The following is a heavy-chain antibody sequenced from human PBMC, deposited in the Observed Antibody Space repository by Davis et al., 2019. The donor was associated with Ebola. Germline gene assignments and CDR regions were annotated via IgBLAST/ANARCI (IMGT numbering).Heavy chain of an antibody. CDR2: IKQDGSEK. D-gene: IGHD6-13*01. CDR1: GFTFSSYW. CDR3: AKDPGYEDYYYYYMDV. Sequence: GGSLRLSCAASGFTFSSYWMSWVRQAPGKGLEWVANIKQDGSEKYYVDSVKGRFTISRDNAKNSLYLQMNSLRAEDTAVYYCAKDPGYEDYYYYYMDVWGKGTTVTVSS. V-gene: IGHV3-7*03. J-gene: IGHJ6*03.